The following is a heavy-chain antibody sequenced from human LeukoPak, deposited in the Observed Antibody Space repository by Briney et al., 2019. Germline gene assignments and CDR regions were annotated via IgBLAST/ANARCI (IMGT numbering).Heavy chain of an antibody. J-gene: IGHJ3*02. D-gene: IGHD4-17*01. CDR2: INHSGST. CDR1: GGSFSGYY. Sequence: SETLSLTCAVYGGSFSGYYWSWIRQPPGKGLEWIGEINHSGSTNYNPSLKSRVTISVDTSKNQFSLKLSSVTAADTAVYYCARAHDYGDYADAFDIWGQGTMVTVTS. V-gene: IGHV4-34*01. CDR3: ARAHDYGDYADAFDI.